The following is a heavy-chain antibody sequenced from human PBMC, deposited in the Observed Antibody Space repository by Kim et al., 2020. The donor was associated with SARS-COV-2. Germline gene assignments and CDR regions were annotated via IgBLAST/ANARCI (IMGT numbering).Heavy chain of an antibody. CDR1: GFTFSTYW. CDR2: INSDGSST. D-gene: IGHD2-2*01. Sequence: GGSLRLSCAASGFTFSTYWMYWVRQAPGKGLVWVSRINSDGSSTNYADSVKGRFTISRDNAKNTLYLQMNSLRAEDTAVYYCARANSTSCPCYDMAGWGNGNTVSASS. CDR3: ARANSTSCPCYDMAG. V-gene: IGHV3-74*01. J-gene: IGHJ6*03.